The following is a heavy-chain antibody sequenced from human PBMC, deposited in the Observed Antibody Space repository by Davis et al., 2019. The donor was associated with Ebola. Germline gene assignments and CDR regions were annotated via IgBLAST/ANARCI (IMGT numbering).Heavy chain of an antibody. V-gene: IGHV4-39*01. Sequence: MPSETLSLTCTVSGGSISSSSYYWGWIRQPPGKGLEWIGSIYYSGSTYYNPSLKSRVTISVDTSKNQFSLKLSSVTAADTAVYYCARHGAFGVGRVRVDPWGQGTTVTVSS. CDR1: GGSISSSSYY. J-gene: IGHJ6*02. D-gene: IGHD3-3*01. CDR2: IYYSGST. CDR3: ARHGAFGVGRVRVDP.